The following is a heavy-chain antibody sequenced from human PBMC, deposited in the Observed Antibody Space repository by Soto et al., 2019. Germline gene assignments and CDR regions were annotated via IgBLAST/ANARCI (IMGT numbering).Heavy chain of an antibody. CDR1: GGTFSSYA. D-gene: IGHD3-22*01. V-gene: IGHV1-69*01. CDR2: IIPIFGTA. J-gene: IGHJ2*01. CDR3: ARVGGHSSGYYYGDWYFDL. Sequence: QVQLVQSGAEVKKPGSSVKVSCKASGGTFSSYAISWVRQAPGQGLEWMGGIIPIFGTANYAQKFQGRVTITADESTSTAYMELSSLRSEDTAVYYCARVGGHSSGYYYGDWYFDLWGRGTLVTVSS.